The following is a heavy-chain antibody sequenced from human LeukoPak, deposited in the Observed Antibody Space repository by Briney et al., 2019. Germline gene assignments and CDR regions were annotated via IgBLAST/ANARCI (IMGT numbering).Heavy chain of an antibody. CDR3: AREVLDYYYDSSLNYFDY. Sequence: AASVKLSCKASGYTFTSYGISWVRQAPGQGLEWMGWISAYNGNTNYAQTLQGRVTMTTYTSKSTPYMELRSLRSDGTAVYYCAREVLDYYYDSSLNYFDYWGQGNLVTVSS. J-gene: IGHJ4*02. D-gene: IGHD3-22*01. CDR1: GYTFTSYG. V-gene: IGHV1-18*01. CDR2: ISAYNGNT.